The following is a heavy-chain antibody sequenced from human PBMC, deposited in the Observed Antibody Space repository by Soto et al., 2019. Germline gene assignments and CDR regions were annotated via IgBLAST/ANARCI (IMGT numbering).Heavy chain of an antibody. Sequence: EVQLLESGGGLVQPGGSLRLSCAASGFTFSSYAMSWVRQAPGKGLEWVSAISGSGGSTYYADSVKGRFTNSRDNSKNTLYLQMNSLRAEDTAVYYCANLLAYCGGDCYSRWGQGTLVTVSS. CDR1: GFTFSSYA. CDR3: ANLLAYCGGDCYSR. D-gene: IGHD2-21*02. V-gene: IGHV3-23*01. J-gene: IGHJ4*02. CDR2: ISGSGGST.